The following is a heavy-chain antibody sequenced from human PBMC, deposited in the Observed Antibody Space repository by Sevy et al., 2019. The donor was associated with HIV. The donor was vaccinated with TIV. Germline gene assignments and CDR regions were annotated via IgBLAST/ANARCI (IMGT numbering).Heavy chain of an antibody. D-gene: IGHD2-15*01. CDR3: ARVGLRDCSGTHCSPNDY. Sequence: GGSLRLSCAASGFSISGYTMNWVRQAPGKGLEWVSSISSGSSFIYYADSLKGRFTISRDNARNLLYLQMNSLRVEDTAVYYCARVGLRDCSGTHCSPNDYWGQGTLVTVSS. CDR1: GFSISGYT. V-gene: IGHV3-21*01. CDR2: ISSGSSFI. J-gene: IGHJ4*02.